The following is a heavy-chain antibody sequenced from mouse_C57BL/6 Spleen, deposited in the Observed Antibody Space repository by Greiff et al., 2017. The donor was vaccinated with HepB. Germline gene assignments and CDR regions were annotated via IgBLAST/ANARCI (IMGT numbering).Heavy chain of an antibody. Sequence: EVKLMESGGGLVKPGGSLKLSCAASGFTFSDYGMHWVRQAPEKGLEWVAYISSGSSTIYYADTVKGRFTIARDNAKNTLFLQMTSLRSEDTAMYYCASGDYHYAMDYWGQGTSVTVSS. CDR2: ISSGSSTI. CDR1: GFTFSDYG. V-gene: IGHV5-17*01. J-gene: IGHJ4*01. D-gene: IGHD2-4*01. CDR3: ASGDYHYAMDY.